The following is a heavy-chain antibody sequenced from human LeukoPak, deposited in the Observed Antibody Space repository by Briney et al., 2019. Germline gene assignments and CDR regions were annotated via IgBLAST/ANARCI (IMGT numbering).Heavy chain of an antibody. Sequence: GGSLRLSCAVSGVTLSNYGMSWVRQAPGKGLEWVAGISDSGGRTNYADSVKGRFTISRDNPKNTLYLQMNSLRAEDTAVYFCARRGVVIRVFLVGFHKEAYYFDSWGQGALVTVSS. V-gene: IGHV3-23*01. CDR1: GVTLSNYG. CDR2: ISDSGGRT. D-gene: IGHD3-10*01. CDR3: ARRGVVIRVFLVGFHKEAYYFDS. J-gene: IGHJ4*02.